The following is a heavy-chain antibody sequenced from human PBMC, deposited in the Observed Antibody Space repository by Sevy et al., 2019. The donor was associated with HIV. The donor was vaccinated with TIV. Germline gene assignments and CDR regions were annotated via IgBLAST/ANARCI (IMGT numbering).Heavy chain of an antibody. V-gene: IGHV3-30*14. CDR1: GFTFSSFT. Sequence: GGSLRLSCAASGFTFSSFTMHWVRQPPGKGLEWVALISNDGSAKYYTDSVKGRFTISRDNYKNTLHLQVNSLTTEDMAVYYCARGGGESSGWSYFFDYWGQGALVTVSS. J-gene: IGHJ4*02. CDR3: ARGGGESSGWSYFFDY. CDR2: ISNDGSAK. D-gene: IGHD6-19*01.